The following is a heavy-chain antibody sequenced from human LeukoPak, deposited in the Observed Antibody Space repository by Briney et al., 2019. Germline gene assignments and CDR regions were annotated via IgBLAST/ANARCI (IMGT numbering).Heavy chain of an antibody. D-gene: IGHD5/OR15-5a*01. J-gene: IGHJ3*02. Sequence: GGSLRLSCAASGFTFSSYAMHWVRQAPGKGLEWVAVISYDGSNKYYADSVKGRFTISGDNSKNTLYLQMNSLRAEDTAVYYCARDLPTGSAFDIWGQGTMVTVSS. CDR1: GFTFSSYA. CDR3: ARDLPTGSAFDI. V-gene: IGHV3-30-3*01. CDR2: ISYDGSNK.